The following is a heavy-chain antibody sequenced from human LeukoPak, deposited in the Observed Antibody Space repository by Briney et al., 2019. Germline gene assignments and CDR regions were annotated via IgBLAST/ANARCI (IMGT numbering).Heavy chain of an antibody. CDR3: AVDKSWSFPL. D-gene: IGHD1-26*01. CDR2: IKPDGSEK. Sequence: GGSLRLSCAASGFTFSSYGMHWVRQAPGKGLEWVATIKPDGSEKYYVGSLKGRFTISRDNARNSVYLQMNSLRVEDTAVYHCAVDKSWSFPLWGQGTLVTVSS. V-gene: IGHV3-7*01. CDR1: GFTFSSYG. J-gene: IGHJ4*02.